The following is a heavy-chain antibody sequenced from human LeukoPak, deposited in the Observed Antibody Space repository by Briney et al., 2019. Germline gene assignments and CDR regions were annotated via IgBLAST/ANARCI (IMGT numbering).Heavy chain of an antibody. CDR3: ARLESGSYLGFDY. D-gene: IGHD1-26*01. CDR2: ISPYNANT. CDR1: GYTFSNFG. J-gene: IGHJ4*02. Sequence: ASVKVSCKASGYTFSNFGVSWVRQAPGQGLEWLGRISPYNANTNYAQKLQGRVTMTTDTSTSTAYMELRSLTSDDTAVYYCARLESGSYLGFDYWGQGTLVTVSS. V-gene: IGHV1-18*01.